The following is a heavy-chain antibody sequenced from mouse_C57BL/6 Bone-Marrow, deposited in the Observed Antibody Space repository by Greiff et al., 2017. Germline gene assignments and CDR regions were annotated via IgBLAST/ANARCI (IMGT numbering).Heavy chain of an antibody. CDR3: ARVGNGYYVWVWFAY. CDR1: GYSITSGYY. V-gene: IGHV3-6*01. Sequence: VQLQQSGPGLVKPSQSLSLTCSVTGYSITSGYYWNWIRQFPGNKLEWMGYISYDGSNNYNQSLKNRISITRDTSKNQFFLKLTSVPTEYTATYYCARVGNGYYVWVWFAYWGQGTLVTVSA. D-gene: IGHD2-3*01. CDR2: ISYDGSN. J-gene: IGHJ3*01.